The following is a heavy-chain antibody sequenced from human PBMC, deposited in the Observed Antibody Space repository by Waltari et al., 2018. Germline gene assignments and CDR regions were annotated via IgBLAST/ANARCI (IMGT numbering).Heavy chain of an antibody. Sequence: QVQLVESGGGVVQPGRSLRLSCAASGFTFSSYGMHWVRQAPGTGLEWVAVIWYDGSNKYDADSVKGRFTISRDKSKNTLYLQMNSLRAEDTAVYYCAKAIAVAGPPLSGSDYWGQGTLVTVSS. D-gene: IGHD6-19*01. CDR3: AKAIAVAGPPLSGSDY. CDR2: IWYDGSNK. J-gene: IGHJ4*02. V-gene: IGHV3-33*03. CDR1: GFTFSSYG.